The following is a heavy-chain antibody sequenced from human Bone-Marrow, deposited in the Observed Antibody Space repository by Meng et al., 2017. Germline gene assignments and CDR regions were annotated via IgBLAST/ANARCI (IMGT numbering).Heavy chain of an antibody. CDR2: IYHSGST. D-gene: IGHD5-12*01. J-gene: IGHJ6*02. CDR3: ARLDIVATIERHYYYGMDV. Sequence: SETLSLTCTVSGYSISSGYYWGWIRQPPGKGLEWIGSIYHSGSTYYNPSLKSRVTISVDTSKNQFSLKLSSVTAADTAVYYCARLDIVATIERHYYYGMDVWGQGTTVTVSS. V-gene: IGHV4-38-2*02. CDR1: GYSISSGYY.